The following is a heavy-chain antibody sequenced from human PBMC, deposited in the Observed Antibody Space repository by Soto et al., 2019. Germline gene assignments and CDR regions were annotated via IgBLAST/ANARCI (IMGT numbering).Heavy chain of an antibody. CDR2: MNSDGSSI. Sequence: EVQLVESGGGLVQPGGSLRLSCAASGFTLNNYWMHWVRQAPGKGLVWVSRMNSDGSSISYADSVKGRFTISRDNAKNTRYLQMNSLRGEDTAVYYCARGALGSYGRGKDYWGQGALVTVSS. D-gene: IGHD2-2*01. J-gene: IGHJ4*02. V-gene: IGHV3-74*01. CDR3: ARGALGSYGRGKDY. CDR1: GFTLNNYW.